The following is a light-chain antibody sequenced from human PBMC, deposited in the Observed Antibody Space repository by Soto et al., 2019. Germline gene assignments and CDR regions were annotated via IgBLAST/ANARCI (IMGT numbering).Light chain of an antibody. Sequence: LMTQSRAMVSFSSERTTTLSSGSRSVSDNTLAWYQRKPGQAPRVLIYHASSRATGVPARFSGSGSGTDFTLTISRLESEDFAVYYCQHYNSWPYTFGLGTKVDIK. CDR3: QHYNSWPYT. V-gene: IGKV3-15*01. CDR2: HAS. J-gene: IGKJ2*01. CDR1: RSVSDNT.